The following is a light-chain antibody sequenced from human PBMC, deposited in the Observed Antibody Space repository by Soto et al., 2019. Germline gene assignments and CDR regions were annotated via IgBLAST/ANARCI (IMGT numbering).Light chain of an antibody. CDR2: GAS. CDR3: QQYNNWPTLT. V-gene: IGKV3-15*01. CDR1: QSISSN. Sequence: EVVLTQSPATLSVSPGEGASLSCRASQSISSNLAWYQNKPGQAPRLLIYGASTRATGIPARFSGAGSGTEVSHTISSLQSEDFAIYYCQQYNNWPTLTFGGGTKVEIK. J-gene: IGKJ4*01.